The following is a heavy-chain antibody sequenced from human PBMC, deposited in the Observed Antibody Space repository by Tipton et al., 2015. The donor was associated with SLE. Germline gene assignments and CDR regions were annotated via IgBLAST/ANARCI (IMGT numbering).Heavy chain of an antibody. Sequence: TLSLTCTVSGGSISSYYWSWIRQPPGKGLEWIGEINHSGSTNYNPSLKSRVTISVDTSKNQFSLKLSSVTAADTAVYYCASTYRGSGSEGWFDPWGQGTLVTVSS. J-gene: IGHJ5*02. CDR2: INHSGST. D-gene: IGHD1-26*01. CDR1: GGSISSYY. V-gene: IGHV4-34*01. CDR3: ASTYRGSGSEGWFDP.